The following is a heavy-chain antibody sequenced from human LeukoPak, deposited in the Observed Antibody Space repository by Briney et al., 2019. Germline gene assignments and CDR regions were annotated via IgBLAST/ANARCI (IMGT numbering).Heavy chain of an antibody. J-gene: IGHJ4*02. D-gene: IGHD3-22*01. CDR1: GFTFGDYA. Sequence: GGSLRLSCTASGFTFGDYAMSWVRQAPGKGLVWVSDINSDGSNTYYVDSVKGRFTISRDNAKNTLYLQLNSLRAEDTAVYYCARGADSNGYTVLDYWGQGTLVTVSS. V-gene: IGHV3-74*01. CDR3: ARGADSNGYTVLDY. CDR2: INSDGSNT.